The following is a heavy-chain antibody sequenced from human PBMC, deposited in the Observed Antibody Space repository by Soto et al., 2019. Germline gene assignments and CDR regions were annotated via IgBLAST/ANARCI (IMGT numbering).Heavy chain of an antibody. CDR2: ISSSRSNI. J-gene: IGHJ4*02. Sequence: PGGSLRLSCAASGFTFSSYSMNWVRQAPGKGLEWVSSISSSRSNIYYADSVKGRFTISRDNSKNTLYLQMNSLTADDTAVYYCARVGSSSWYKDYWGQGTLVTFSS. V-gene: IGHV3-21*01. CDR3: ARVGSSSWYKDY. CDR1: GFTFSSYS. D-gene: IGHD6-13*01.